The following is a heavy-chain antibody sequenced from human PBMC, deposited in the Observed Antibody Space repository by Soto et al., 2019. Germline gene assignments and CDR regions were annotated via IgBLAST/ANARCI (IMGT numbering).Heavy chain of an antibody. CDR2: TYYRSKWYN. J-gene: IGHJ5*02. CDR1: GDSVSSNSAA. D-gene: IGHD2-8*01. Sequence: QVQLQQSGPGLVKPSQTLSLTCAISGDSVSSNSAAWNWIRQSPSRGLEWLGRTYYRSKWYNDYAVYVKSRITINPDTSKNQFSLQLNSVTPEDTAVYYCARDLCTNGVCYGNWFDPWGQGTLVTVSS. V-gene: IGHV6-1*01. CDR3: ARDLCTNGVCYGNWFDP.